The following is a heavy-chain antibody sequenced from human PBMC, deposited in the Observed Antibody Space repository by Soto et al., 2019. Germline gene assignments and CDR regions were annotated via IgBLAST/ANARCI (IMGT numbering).Heavy chain of an antibody. Sequence: EVQLVESGGGLVQPGGSLRLSCAASGFTFSSYWMSWVRQAPGKGLEWVANIKQDGSEKYYVDSVKGRFTISRDNAKNSLYLQMNSLRAEDTAVYYCARPMSTVTTFWFDPWGQGTLVTVSA. J-gene: IGHJ5*02. CDR2: IKQDGSEK. CDR1: GFTFSSYW. V-gene: IGHV3-7*01. CDR3: ARPMSTVTTFWFDP. D-gene: IGHD4-17*01.